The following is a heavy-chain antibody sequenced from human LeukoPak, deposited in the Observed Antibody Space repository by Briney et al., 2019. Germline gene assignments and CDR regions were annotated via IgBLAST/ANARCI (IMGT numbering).Heavy chain of an antibody. Sequence: SETLSLTCTVSGGSISSSSYYWGWIRQPPGKGLEWIGSIYYSGSTYYNPSLKSRVTISVDTSKNQFSLKLSSVTAADTAVYYSARESIAVAGTGSYYYYYMDVWGKGTTVTISS. J-gene: IGHJ6*03. CDR1: GGSISSSSYY. D-gene: IGHD6-19*01. CDR3: ARESIAVAGTGSYYYYYMDV. V-gene: IGHV4-39*07. CDR2: IYYSGST.